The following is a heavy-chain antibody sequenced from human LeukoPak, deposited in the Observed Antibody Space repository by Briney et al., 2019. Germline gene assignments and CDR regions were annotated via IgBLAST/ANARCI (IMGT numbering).Heavy chain of an antibody. J-gene: IGHJ3*02. CDR2: IYHSGQT. V-gene: IGHV4-30-2*01. Sequence: SETLSLTCAVSGGSISSGGYSWTWIRQPPGKGLEWIAYIYHSGQTYYNPSLKSRVTISVDGSKNQFSLKLSSVTAADTAVYYCARGDSYGYGRAFDIWGQGTMVTVSS. D-gene: IGHD5-18*01. CDR1: GGSISSGGYS. CDR3: ARGDSYGYGRAFDI.